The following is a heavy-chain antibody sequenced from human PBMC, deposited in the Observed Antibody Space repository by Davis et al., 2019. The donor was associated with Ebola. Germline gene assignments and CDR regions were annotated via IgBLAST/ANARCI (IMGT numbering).Heavy chain of an antibody. V-gene: IGHV5-51*01. Sequence: GESLKISCKGSGYSFTSYWIGWVRQMPGKGLEWMGIIYPGDSDTRYSPSFQGQVTISADKSISTAYLQWSSLKASDTAMYYCARLLEMATITAPDYYYYYDMDVWGQGTTVTVSS. D-gene: IGHD5-24*01. CDR3: ARLLEMATITAPDYYYYYDMDV. J-gene: IGHJ6*02. CDR2: IYPGDSDT. CDR1: GYSFTSYW.